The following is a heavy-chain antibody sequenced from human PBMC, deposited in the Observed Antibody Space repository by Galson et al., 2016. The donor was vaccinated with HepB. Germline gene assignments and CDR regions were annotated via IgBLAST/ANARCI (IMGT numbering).Heavy chain of an antibody. J-gene: IGHJ6*03. Sequence: SLRLSCAASGFSFSTYGMHWVRQVPGKGLEWVAVIWHDGSIKYYGESVKGRFTISRDNSKNTLFLQMTALRVEDTAVYYCARDYSRSGPMYSYYYMDVWGKGTTVTVSS. CDR1: GFSFSTYG. CDR3: ARDYSRSGPMYSYYYMDV. V-gene: IGHV3-33*01. CDR2: IWHDGSIK. D-gene: IGHD6-13*01.